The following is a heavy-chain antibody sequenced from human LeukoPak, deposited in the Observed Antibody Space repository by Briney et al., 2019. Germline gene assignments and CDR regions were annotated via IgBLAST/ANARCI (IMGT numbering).Heavy chain of an antibody. CDR1: GFTFSSYA. V-gene: IGHV3-30*04. D-gene: IGHD2-15*01. Sequence: PGRSLRLSCAASGFTFSSYAMHWVRQAPGKGLEWVAVISYDGSNKYYADSVKGRFTISRDNSKNTLYLQMNSLRAEDTAVYYCARDHCSGSSCYLGALDYWGQGTLVTVSS. CDR3: ARDHCSGSSCYLGALDY. CDR2: ISYDGSNK. J-gene: IGHJ4*02.